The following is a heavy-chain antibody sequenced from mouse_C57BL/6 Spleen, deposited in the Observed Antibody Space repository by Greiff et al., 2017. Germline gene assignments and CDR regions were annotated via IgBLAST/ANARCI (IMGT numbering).Heavy chain of an antibody. V-gene: IGHV2-2*01. Sequence: VKLVESGPGLVQPSQSLSITCTVSGFSLTSYGVHWVRQSPGKGLEWLGVIWSGGSTDYNAAFISRLSISKDNSKSQVFFKMNSLQADDTAIYYCARKFETTSYYYAMDYWGQGTSVTVSS. CDR1: GFSLTSYG. D-gene: IGHD1-1*01. J-gene: IGHJ4*01. CDR3: ARKFETTSYYYAMDY. CDR2: IWSGGST.